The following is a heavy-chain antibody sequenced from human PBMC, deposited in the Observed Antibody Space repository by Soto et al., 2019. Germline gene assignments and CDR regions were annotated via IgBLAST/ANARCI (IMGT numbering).Heavy chain of an antibody. CDR1: GFTFRSYT. Sequence: GGSLRLSCAASGFTFRSYTMNWVRQAPGKGLESVSYITGSSSTMYYADSVKGRSTISRDNAGNSLYLQMNSLRPEDTAVYYCARGGGSGSYYNNWFDPWGQGTLVTVSS. CDR3: ARGGGSGSYYNNWFDP. V-gene: IGHV3-48*01. CDR2: ITGSSSTM. D-gene: IGHD3-10*01. J-gene: IGHJ5*02.